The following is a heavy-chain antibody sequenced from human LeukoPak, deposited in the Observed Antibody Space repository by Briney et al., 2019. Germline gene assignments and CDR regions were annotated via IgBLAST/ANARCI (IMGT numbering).Heavy chain of an antibody. CDR1: GGSFSGYY. D-gene: IGHD3-22*01. Sequence: PSEALSLTCAVYGGSFSGYYWSWIRQPPGKGLEWIGEITHSGNTNYNPSLKSRVTISVDTSKNQFSLKLSSVTAADTAVYYCARAAYYYDSSGYYSTALYFDYWGQGTLVTVSS. V-gene: IGHV4-34*01. CDR2: ITHSGNT. CDR3: ARAAYYYDSSGYYSTALYFDY. J-gene: IGHJ4*02.